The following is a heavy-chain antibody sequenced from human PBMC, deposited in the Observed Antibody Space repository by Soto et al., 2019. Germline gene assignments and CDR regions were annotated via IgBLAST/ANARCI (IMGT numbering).Heavy chain of an antibody. J-gene: IGHJ4*02. Sequence: PSETLSLTCTVSGGSISSNSHYWGWIRQPPGKGLEWIGSIDYSRTTYYNPSLKSRVTISVDTSKNKFSLKLNSVTAADPAVYYCARQGPRPQQCILSYGHWGQGTLVTVSS. D-gene: IGHD3-10*01. CDR3: ARQGPRPQQCILSYGH. V-gene: IGHV4-39*01. CDR2: IDYSRTT. CDR1: GGSISSNSHY.